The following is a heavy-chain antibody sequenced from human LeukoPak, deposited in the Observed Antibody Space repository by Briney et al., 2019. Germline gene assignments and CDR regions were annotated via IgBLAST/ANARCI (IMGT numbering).Heavy chain of an antibody. V-gene: IGHV3-30*03. Sequence: PGRSLRLSCAASGFTFSSYGMHWVRQAPGKGLEWVAVISYDGSNKYYADSVKGRFTISRDNPKNTLYLQMNSLRAEDTAVYYCAGYSGYFDYWGQGTLVTVSS. J-gene: IGHJ4*02. CDR3: AGYSGYFDY. CDR2: ISYDGSNK. CDR1: GFTFSSYG. D-gene: IGHD5-12*01.